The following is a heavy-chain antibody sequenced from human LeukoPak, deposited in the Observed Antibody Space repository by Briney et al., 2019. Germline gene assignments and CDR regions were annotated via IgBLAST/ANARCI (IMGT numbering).Heavy chain of an antibody. CDR2: ISGSGSTT. V-gene: IGHV3-23*01. D-gene: IGHD2-15*01. Sequence: GGSLRLPCAASGFTFSSYAMSWVRQAPGKGLEWASAISGSGSTTYYADSVKGRFTISRDNSKNTLYLQMNSLRAEDTAVYYCAKRYCSGGSCYFDYWGQGTLVTVSS. J-gene: IGHJ4*02. CDR1: GFTFSSYA. CDR3: AKRYCSGGSCYFDY.